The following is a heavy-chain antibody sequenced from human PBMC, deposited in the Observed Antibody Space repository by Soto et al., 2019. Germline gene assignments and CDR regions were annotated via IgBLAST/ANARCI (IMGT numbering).Heavy chain of an antibody. D-gene: IGHD3-22*01. Sequence: QVQLVESGGGVVNPGGSLRLSCAASGFTFSDYAMTWIRQAPGKGLEWLSYISSRGFTIYSADSVKGRFLISRDHAPNSLFLQMHSLRAADTAVYYCARTYYSDGTGYYSFEDWGQGTLVTV. CDR2: ISSRGFTI. V-gene: IGHV3-11*01. CDR3: ARTYYSDGTGYYSFED. J-gene: IGHJ4*02. CDR1: GFTFSDYA.